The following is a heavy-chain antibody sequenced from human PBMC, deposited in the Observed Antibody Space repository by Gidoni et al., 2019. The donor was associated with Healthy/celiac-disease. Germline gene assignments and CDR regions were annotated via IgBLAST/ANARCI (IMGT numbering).Heavy chain of an antibody. Sequence: EGQLVESGGGLVQPGGSLRLSCAASGSTFSSDGMSWVRQAPGKGLAWVANIQQEGSEKYYVDSVKGRFTISRDNAKNSLYLQMHSLRAEDTAVYYGARDLGVWGIYRYMGTAFDIWGQGTMVPVSS. V-gene: IGHV3-7*01. CDR1: GSTFSSDG. CDR3: ARDLGVWGIYRYMGTAFDI. D-gene: IGHD3-16*02. J-gene: IGHJ3*02. CDR2: IQQEGSEK.